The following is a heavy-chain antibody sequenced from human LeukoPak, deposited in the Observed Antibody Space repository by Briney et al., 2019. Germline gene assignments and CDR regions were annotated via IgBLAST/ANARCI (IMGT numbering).Heavy chain of an antibody. CDR1: GGTFSSYA. D-gene: IGHD5-24*01. V-gene: IGHV1-69*13. J-gene: IGHJ6*03. Sequence: ASVKVSCKASGGTFSSYAISWVRQAPGQGLEWMGGIIPIFGTANYAQKFQGRVTITADESTSTAYMELSSLRSGDTAVYYCARDRVGRDGYNAYYYYYMDVWGKGTTVTISS. CDR3: ARDRVGRDGYNAYYYYYMDV. CDR2: IIPIFGTA.